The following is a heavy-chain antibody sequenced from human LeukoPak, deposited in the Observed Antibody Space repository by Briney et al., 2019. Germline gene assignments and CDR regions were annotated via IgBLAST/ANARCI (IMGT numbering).Heavy chain of an antibody. CDR3: ARENYDFWSGYYGQNNWFDP. Sequence: GGSLRLSCAASGFTFSSYGMHWVRQAPGKGLECVAVIWYDGSNKYYADSVKGRFTISRDNSKNTLYLQMNSLRAEDTAVYYCARENYDFWSGYYGQNNWFDPWGQGTLVTVSS. J-gene: IGHJ5*02. CDR2: IWYDGSNK. V-gene: IGHV3-33*01. D-gene: IGHD3-3*01. CDR1: GFTFSSYG.